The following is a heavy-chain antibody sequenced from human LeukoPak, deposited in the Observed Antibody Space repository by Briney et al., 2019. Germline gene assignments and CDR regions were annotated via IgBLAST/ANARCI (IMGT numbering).Heavy chain of an antibody. CDR1: GFTFSSYA. V-gene: IGHV3-23*01. D-gene: IGHD2-2*01. CDR3: AKLVVPAAMEPFDY. CDR2: ISGSGGST. Sequence: GGSLRLSCAASGFTFSSYAMSWVRQAPGKGLEWVSAISGSGGSTYYADSVKGRFTISRDNSKNTLYPQMNSLRAEDTAVYYCAKLVVPAAMEPFDYWAREPWSPSPQ. J-gene: IGHJ4*02.